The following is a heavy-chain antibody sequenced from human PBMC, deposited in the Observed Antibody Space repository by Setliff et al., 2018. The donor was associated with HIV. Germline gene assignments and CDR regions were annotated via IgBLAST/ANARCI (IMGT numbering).Heavy chain of an antibody. D-gene: IGHD3-16*01. CDR3: ARVPFGVHRYYFDS. J-gene: IGHJ4*02. Sequence: SETLSLTCAVSGGSTSRGGYSWSWIRQPPGKGLEWIGFIFYDGNTYYMPSLKSRSAISVDASKNQFSLKLTSVTAADTAVYFCARVPFGVHRYYFDSWGQGKLVTVSS. V-gene: IGHV4-30-4*08. CDR2: IFYDGNT. CDR1: GGSTSRGGYS.